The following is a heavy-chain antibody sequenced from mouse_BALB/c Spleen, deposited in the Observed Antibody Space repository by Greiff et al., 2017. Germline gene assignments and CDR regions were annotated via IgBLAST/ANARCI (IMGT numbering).Heavy chain of an antibody. CDR3: AREALLRDYFDY. D-gene: IGHD1-1*01. CDR1: GYTFTDYA. V-gene: IGHV1S137*01. J-gene: IGHJ2*01. CDR2: ISIYYDYT. Sequence: VKLVESGPELVRPGESVKISCKGSGYTFTDYAMHWVKQSHAKSLEWIGVISIYYDYTNYNQKFTGKATMTVDKSSSTAYMELARLTSEDSAIYYCAREALLRDYFDYWGQGTTLTVSS.